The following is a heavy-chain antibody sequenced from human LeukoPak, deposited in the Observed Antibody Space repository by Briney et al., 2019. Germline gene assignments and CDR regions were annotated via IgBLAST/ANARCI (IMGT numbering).Heavy chain of an antibody. CDR3: ARDGIAARTSGMDV. Sequence: SVKVSCKASGGTFSSYAISWVRQAPGQGLEWMGGIIPIFGTANYAQKFQGRVTITADESTSTAYMELRSLRSDDTAVYYCARDGIAARTSGMDVWGQGTTVTVSS. CDR1: GGTFSSYA. D-gene: IGHD6-6*01. CDR2: IIPIFGTA. V-gene: IGHV1-69*13. J-gene: IGHJ6*02.